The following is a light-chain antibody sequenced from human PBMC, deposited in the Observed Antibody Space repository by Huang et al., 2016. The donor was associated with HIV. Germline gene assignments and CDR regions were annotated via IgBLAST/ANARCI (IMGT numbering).Light chain of an antibody. CDR1: QSISSK. CDR3: QQYNNWPFT. V-gene: IGKV3-15*01. Sequence: ERVMTQSPVTLSVSPGERATFSCRASQSISSKLAWYQQKPGQAPRLLIYGESTRATGIPALFSGSGSGTEFTLTISSLQSEDFAVYYCQQYNNWPFTFGPGTRVDIK. J-gene: IGKJ3*01. CDR2: GES.